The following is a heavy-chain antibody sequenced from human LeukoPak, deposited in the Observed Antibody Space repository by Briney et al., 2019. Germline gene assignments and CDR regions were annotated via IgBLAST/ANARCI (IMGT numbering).Heavy chain of an antibody. CDR2: VRSDGSTK. CDR1: GFTFNSYG. CDR3: AKDSPALGHWSFDI. J-gene: IGHJ3*02. Sequence: GGSLRLSCAASGFTFNSYGMHWVRQAPGKGLEWVAFVRSDGSTKYYADSVKGRFTISRDNSKNTQYLQMNSLRADDTAVYYCAKDSPALGHWSFDIWGQGTMVTVSS. V-gene: IGHV3-30*02.